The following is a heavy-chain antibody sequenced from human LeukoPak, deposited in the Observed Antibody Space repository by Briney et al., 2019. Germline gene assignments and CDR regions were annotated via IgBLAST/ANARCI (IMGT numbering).Heavy chain of an antibody. CDR2: IHNSGST. D-gene: IGHD1-1*01. CDR1: GGSITSSSYD. J-gene: IGHJ6*03. CDR3: AKPYWAGTTTRGYSYYVDV. V-gene: IGHV4-39*01. Sequence: SETLSLTSTVSGGSITSSSYDWGWIHQPPGNGLEWIGRIHNSGSTYYNPSLKRRVTISLATSKNQLSLNLSSVTAADTAVYYCAKPYWAGTTTRGYSYYVDVWGKGTTVTVSS.